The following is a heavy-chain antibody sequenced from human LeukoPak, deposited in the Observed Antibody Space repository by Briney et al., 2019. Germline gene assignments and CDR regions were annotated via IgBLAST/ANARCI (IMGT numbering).Heavy chain of an antibody. V-gene: IGHV1-18*01. D-gene: IGHD1-7*01. CDR2: ISAYNGNA. CDR1: GYTFTSYG. Sequence: ASVKVSCKASGYTFTSYGISWVRQAPGQGLEWMGWISAYNGNANYAQKLQGRVTMTTDTSTSTAYMELRSLRSDDTAVYYCARINWNYKDTDYWGQGTLVTVSS. CDR3: ARINWNYKDTDY. J-gene: IGHJ4*02.